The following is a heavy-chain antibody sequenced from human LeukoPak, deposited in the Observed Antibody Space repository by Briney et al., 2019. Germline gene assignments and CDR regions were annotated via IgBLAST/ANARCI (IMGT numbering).Heavy chain of an antibody. J-gene: IGHJ4*02. CDR2: IRGSGGST. V-gene: IGHV3-23*01. D-gene: IGHD3-22*01. Sequence: GGSRRLSCAASGFTFSSYAMSWARQPPGKGLEWVSAIRGSGGSTYYADSAKGRFTISRDNSKNTLYLQMNSLRAEDTAVYYCAKATAAYYYDTKSAADYWGQGTLVTVSS. CDR3: AKATAAYYYDTKSAADY. CDR1: GFTFSSYA.